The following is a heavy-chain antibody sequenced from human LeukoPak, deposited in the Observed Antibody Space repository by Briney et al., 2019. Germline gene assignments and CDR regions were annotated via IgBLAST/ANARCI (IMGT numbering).Heavy chain of an antibody. D-gene: IGHD5-18*01. V-gene: IGHV4-39*07. J-gene: IGHJ6*03. CDR1: SGSISTSNYY. Sequence: PSETLSLTCTVSSGSISTSNYYWSWIRQPPGKGLEWIGEINHSGSTNYNPSLKSRVTISVDTSKNQFSLKLSSVTAADTAVYYCARGRKGIQLYRPYYYYMDVWGKGTTVTVSS. CDR3: ARGRKGIQLYRPYYYYMDV. CDR2: INHSGST.